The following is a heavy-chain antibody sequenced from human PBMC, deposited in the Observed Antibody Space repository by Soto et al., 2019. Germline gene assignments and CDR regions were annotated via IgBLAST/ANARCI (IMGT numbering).Heavy chain of an antibody. CDR1: GCTFSGSA. CDR2: IRSSSNNYAT. J-gene: IGHJ5*02. CDR3: TGSAKGS. Sequence: EGCLRRSWAASGCTFSGSALHSGRHTSGKGLEWVGHIRSSSNNYATAYAASVTGRFTISRDDSKSTAYLQMNILKAEDTGVQYCTGSAKGSWGQGTQVSVSS. D-gene: IGHD6-19*01. V-gene: IGHV3-73*01.